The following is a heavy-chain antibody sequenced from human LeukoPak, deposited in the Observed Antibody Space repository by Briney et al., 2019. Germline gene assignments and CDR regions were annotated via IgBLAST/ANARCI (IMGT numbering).Heavy chain of an antibody. V-gene: IGHV4-34*01. D-gene: IGHD3-22*01. CDR3: ARVRGYYDSSGYSPRGYFQH. CDR2: INHSGST. Sequence: SETRSLTCAVYGGSFSGYYWSWIRQPPGKGLEWIGEINHSGSTNYNPSLKSRVTISVDTSKNQFSLKLSSVTAADTAVYYCARVRGYYDSSGYSPRGYFQHWGQGTLVTVSS. J-gene: IGHJ1*01. CDR1: GGSFSGYY.